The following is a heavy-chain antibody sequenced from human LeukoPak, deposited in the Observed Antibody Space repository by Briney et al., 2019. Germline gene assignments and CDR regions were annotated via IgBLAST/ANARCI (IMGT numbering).Heavy chain of an antibody. CDR3: ARARTSGRHSLEL. J-gene: IGHJ3*01. Sequence: GGSLRLSCAASGFTFSSHWRSWVRQAPGKGLQWVANIKQDGSEKYYVDSVRGRFTISRDNAENSLYLQMNRLGVEDTAVYFCARARTSGRHSLELWGQGTMVFVSS. CDR1: GFTFSSHW. V-gene: IGHV3-7*01. D-gene: IGHD1-14*01. CDR2: IKQDGSEK.